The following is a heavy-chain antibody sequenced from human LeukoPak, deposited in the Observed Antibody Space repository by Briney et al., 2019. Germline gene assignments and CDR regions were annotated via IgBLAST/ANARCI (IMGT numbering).Heavy chain of an antibody. Sequence: GVSLRLSCAASGFTFSRYLMHWLPHAPGKALECVAFIRYDGSNKYYADSVKVRFTIYRDNSKITLYLQMNSLRDEDTFVYYCAKDPGLLTGFHFYYYMDVWGKGTTVTISS. CDR3: AKDPGLLTGFHFYYYMDV. CDR2: IRYDGSNK. D-gene: IGHD3-9*01. J-gene: IGHJ6*03. V-gene: IGHV3-30*02. CDR1: GFTFSRYL.